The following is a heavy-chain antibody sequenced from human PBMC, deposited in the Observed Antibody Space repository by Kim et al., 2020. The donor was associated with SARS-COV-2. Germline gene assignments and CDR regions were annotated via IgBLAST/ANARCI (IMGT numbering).Heavy chain of an antibody. CDR1: GGTFSSYA. Sequence: SVKVSCKASGGTFSSYAISWVRQAPGQGLEWMGRIIPILGIANYAQKFQGRVTITADKSTSTAYMELSSLRSEDTAVYYCATLLYCSSTSCYPFDYWGQGTLVTVSS. CDR2: IIPILGIA. V-gene: IGHV1-69*04. J-gene: IGHJ4*02. CDR3: ATLLYCSSTSCYPFDY. D-gene: IGHD2-2*01.